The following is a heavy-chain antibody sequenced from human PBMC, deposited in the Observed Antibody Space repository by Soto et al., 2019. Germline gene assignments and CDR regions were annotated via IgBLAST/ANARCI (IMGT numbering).Heavy chain of an antibody. J-gene: IGHJ3*02. Sequence: SETLSLTCTVSGGSISSYYWSWIRQPPGKGLEWIGYIYYSGSTNYNPSLKSRVTISVDTSKNQFSLKLSSVTAADTAVYYCARATYYDYVWGRSAFDIWGQGTMVTVSS. V-gene: IGHV4-59*01. D-gene: IGHD3-16*01. CDR2: IYYSGST. CDR3: ARATYYDYVWGRSAFDI. CDR1: GGSISSYY.